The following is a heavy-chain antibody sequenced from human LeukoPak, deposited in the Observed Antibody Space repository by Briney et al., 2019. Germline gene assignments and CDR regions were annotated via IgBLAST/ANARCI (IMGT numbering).Heavy chain of an antibody. CDR2: INHSGST. V-gene: IGHV4-34*01. J-gene: IGHJ4*02. Sequence: LETLSLTCAVYGGSFRGYYWSWIRQPPGKGLEWIGEINHSGSTKYNPSLKSRVTISVDTSKNQFSLKLSSVTAADTAVYYCARGDPYSGYGHWGQGSLVTVSS. CDR3: ARGDPYSGYGH. D-gene: IGHD5-12*01. CDR1: GGSFRGYY.